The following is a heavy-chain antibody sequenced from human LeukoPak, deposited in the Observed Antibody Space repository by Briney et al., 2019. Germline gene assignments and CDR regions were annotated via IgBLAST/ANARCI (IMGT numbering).Heavy chain of an antibody. V-gene: IGHV4-59*08. CDR3: ARLTVLNNRVLHHFDR. D-gene: IGHD1/OR15-1a*01. Sequence: KPSETLSLTCTVSGGSISDYYWRWIRQPPGKGMEWIAYINYSGTTDYNTSLKSGVTISVETSKNHFSLKLNSVTAADTAVYYCARLTVLNNRVLHHFDRWGQGTLVTVSS. CDR2: INYSGTT. CDR1: GGSISDYY. J-gene: IGHJ4*02.